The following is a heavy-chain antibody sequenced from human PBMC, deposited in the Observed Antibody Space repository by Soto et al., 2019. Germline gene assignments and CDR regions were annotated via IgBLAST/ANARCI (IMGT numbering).Heavy chain of an antibody. V-gene: IGHV3-23*01. CDR3: GTNGGSGSYTSWNFDV. D-gene: IGHD1-26*01. Sequence: EVQVLESGGGLVQPGGSLRLSCAASGFTFSNYAMSWVRQAPGKGLEWVSTIIGGGDYTHYTDSVKGRFTISRDNSRNTLFLQMNSLRAEDTAVYYCGTNGGSGSYTSWNFDVWGRGTLVTVSS. CDR1: GFTFSNYA. CDR2: IIGGGDYT. J-gene: IGHJ2*01.